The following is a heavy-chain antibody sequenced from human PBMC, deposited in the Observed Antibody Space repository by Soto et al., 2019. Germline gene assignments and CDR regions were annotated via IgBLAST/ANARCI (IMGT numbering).Heavy chain of an antibody. V-gene: IGHV1-18*01. J-gene: IGHJ4*02. CDR3: ARDRVYTGGSDADY. CDR2: INTGSGYT. D-gene: IGHD2-8*02. Sequence: QVHLVQSGAEVKKPGSSVRVSCKTSGYTFSNYAISWVRQAPGQGLEWMGWINTGSGYTNYAHDRVTMTKDASIYTAYLEVTSLRSVDTAIYYCARDRVYTGGSDADYWGQGTLVTVSS. CDR1: GYTFSNYA.